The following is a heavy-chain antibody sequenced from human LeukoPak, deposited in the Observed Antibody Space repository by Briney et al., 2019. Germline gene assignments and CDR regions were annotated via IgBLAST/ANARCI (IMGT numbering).Heavy chain of an antibody. D-gene: IGHD2-21*02. CDR2: ISYDGSNK. Sequence: PGGSLRLSCAASGFTFSSYGMHWVRQAPGKGLEWVAVISYDGSNKYYADSVKGRFTISRDNSKTTLYLQMNSLRAEDTAVYYCAKDRGAYCGGDCYFTYWGQGTLVTVSS. V-gene: IGHV3-30*18. J-gene: IGHJ4*02. CDR3: AKDRGAYCGGDCYFTY. CDR1: GFTFSSYG.